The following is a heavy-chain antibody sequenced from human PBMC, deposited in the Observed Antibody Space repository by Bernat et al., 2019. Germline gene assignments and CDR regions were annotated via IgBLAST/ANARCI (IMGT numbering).Heavy chain of an antibody. V-gene: IGHV3-30*01. J-gene: IGHJ4*02. Sequence: QVQLVESGGGMVQPGRSLRLSCAASGFTFSSYAMHWVRQAPGKGLEWVAVISYDGSNKYYADSVKGRFTISRDNSKNTLYLQMNSLRAEDTAVYDCARDGVVPAAIPFDYWGQGTLVTVSS. CDR3: ARDGVVPAAIPFDY. CDR2: ISYDGSNK. D-gene: IGHD2-2*02. CDR1: GFTFSSYA.